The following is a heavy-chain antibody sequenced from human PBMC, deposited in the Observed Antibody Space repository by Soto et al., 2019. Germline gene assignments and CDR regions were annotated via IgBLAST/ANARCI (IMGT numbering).Heavy chain of an antibody. V-gene: IGHV3-48*02. CDR3: ARSREPGVHYGLDV. Sequence: PWGSLRLACAGSGFIFSTYTMNCVGHAPGKGLEWLAYITGPSTTISYRDGVKGRFTISRDNAKRSLFLQLDRLRDDDTAVYYCARSREPGVHYGLDVWGPGTTVTVSS. CDR2: ITGPSTTI. CDR1: GFIFSTYT. D-gene: IGHD1-26*01. J-gene: IGHJ6*02.